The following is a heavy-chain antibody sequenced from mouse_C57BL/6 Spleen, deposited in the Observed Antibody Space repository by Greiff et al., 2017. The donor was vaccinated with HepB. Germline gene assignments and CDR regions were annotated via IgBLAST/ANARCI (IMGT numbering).Heavy chain of an antibody. V-gene: IGHV5-17*01. Sequence: EVMLVESGGGLVKPGGSLKLSCAASGFTFSDYGMHWVRQAPEKGLEWVAYISSGSSTIYYADTVKGRFTISRDNAKNTLFLQMTSLRSEDTAMYYCASNYYGSSYRYFDVWGTGTTVTVSS. CDR1: GFTFSDYG. CDR2: ISSGSSTI. D-gene: IGHD1-1*01. CDR3: ASNYYGSSYRYFDV. J-gene: IGHJ1*03.